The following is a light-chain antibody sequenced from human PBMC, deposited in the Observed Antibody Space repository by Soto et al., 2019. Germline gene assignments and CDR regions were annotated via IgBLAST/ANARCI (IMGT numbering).Light chain of an antibody. CDR1: QSVSNY. J-gene: IGKJ1*01. CDR3: HQYGGSPQT. V-gene: IGKV3-20*01. CDR2: GAS. Sequence: EIVLTQSPGTLSLSPGERATLSCRASQSVSNYLAWYQRKPGQAPRLLIYGASSRATGIPDRFSGSGSGTDFTLTICRLEPEDFAVYYCHQYGGSPQTFGQGTKVDIK.